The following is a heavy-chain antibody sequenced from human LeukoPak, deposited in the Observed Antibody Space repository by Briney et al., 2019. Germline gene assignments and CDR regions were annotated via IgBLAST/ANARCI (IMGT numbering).Heavy chain of an antibody. CDR3: ARAEDYYGSGSYYNPLY. V-gene: IGHV3-48*03. Sequence: PGGSLRLSCAASGFTFSSYEMNWVRQAPGKGLEWVSYISSSGSTIYYADSVKGRFTISRDNAKNSLYLQMNSLRAEDTAVYYCARAEDYYGSGSYYNPLYWGQGTLVTVSS. D-gene: IGHD3-10*01. J-gene: IGHJ4*02. CDR2: ISSSGSTI. CDR1: GFTFSSYE.